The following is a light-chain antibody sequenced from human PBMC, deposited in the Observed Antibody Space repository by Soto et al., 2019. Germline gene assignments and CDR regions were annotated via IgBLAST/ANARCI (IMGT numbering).Light chain of an antibody. Sequence: QSALTQPASVSGSPGQSITISCTGTSSDVGGYNYVSWYQHHPGKAPKLMIYDVSNRPSGVSNRFSGSKSGNTASLTISGPHLEGEPDYYCSTNNTSNPRQKVFGTGTRATAL. CDR1: SSDVGGYNY. J-gene: IGLJ1*01. CDR3: STNNTSNPRQKV. CDR2: DVS. V-gene: IGLV2-14*03.